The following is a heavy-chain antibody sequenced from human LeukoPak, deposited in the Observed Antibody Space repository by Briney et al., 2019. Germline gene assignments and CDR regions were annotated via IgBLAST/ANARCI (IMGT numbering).Heavy chain of an antibody. CDR1: GGSISSSSYY. CDR3: ARDLGWFGELGNYYFDY. V-gene: IGHV4-39*07. D-gene: IGHD3-10*01. Sequence: SETLSLTCTVSGGSISSSSYYWGWIRQPPGKGLEWIGSIYYSGSTYYNPSLKSRVTISVDTSKNQFSLKLSSVTAADTAVYYCARDLGWFGELGNYYFDYWGQGTLVTVSS. CDR2: IYYSGST. J-gene: IGHJ4*02.